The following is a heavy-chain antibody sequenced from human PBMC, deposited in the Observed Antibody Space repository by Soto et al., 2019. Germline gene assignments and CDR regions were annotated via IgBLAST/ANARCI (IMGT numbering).Heavy chain of an antibody. CDR1: GFTFSSYG. J-gene: IGHJ6*02. D-gene: IGHD3-10*01. Sequence: VQLVESGGGVVQPGRSLRLSCAASGFTFSSYGMHWVRQAPGKGLEWVAVISYDGSNKYYADSVKGRFTISRDNSKNTLYLQMNSLRAEDTAVYYCAKAPRGITMVRGVVHYGMDVWGQGTTVTVSS. CDR3: AKAPRGITMVRGVVHYGMDV. V-gene: IGHV3-30*18. CDR2: ISYDGSNK.